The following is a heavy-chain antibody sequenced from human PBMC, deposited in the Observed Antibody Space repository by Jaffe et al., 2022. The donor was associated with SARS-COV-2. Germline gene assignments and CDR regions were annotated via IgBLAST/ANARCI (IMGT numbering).Heavy chain of an antibody. J-gene: IGHJ4*02. CDR2: ISSNGGST. CDR3: ARSEAKNTVAGTVFDY. Sequence: EVQLVESGGGLVQPGGSLRLSCAASGFTFSSYAMHWVRQAPGKGLEYVSAISSNGGSTYYANSVKGRFTISRDNSKNTLYLQMGSLRAEDMAVYYCARSEAKNTVAGTVFDYWGQGTLVTVSS. CDR1: GFTFSSYA. V-gene: IGHV3-64*01. D-gene: IGHD6-19*01.